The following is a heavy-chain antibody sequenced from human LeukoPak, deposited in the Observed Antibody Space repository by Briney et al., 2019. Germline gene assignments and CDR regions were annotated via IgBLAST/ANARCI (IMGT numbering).Heavy chain of an antibody. CDR1: GGTFSSYA. CDR2: IIPIFGTA. Sequence: SVKVSCKASGGTFSSYAISWVRQAPGQGLEWMGGIIPIFGTANYAQKFQGRVTITADESTSTAYMELSSLRSEDTAVYYCARDLLRGYYFDYWGQGTLVTVSS. CDR3: ARDLLRGYYFDY. J-gene: IGHJ4*02. D-gene: IGHD3-22*01. V-gene: IGHV1-69*13.